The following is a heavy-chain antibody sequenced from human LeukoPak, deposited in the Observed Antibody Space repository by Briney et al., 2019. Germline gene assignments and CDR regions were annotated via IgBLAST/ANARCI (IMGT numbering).Heavy chain of an antibody. CDR2: INHSGST. V-gene: IGHV4-34*01. D-gene: IGHD6-6*01. Sequence: PSETLSLTCAVYGGSFSGYYWSWIRQPPGKGLEWIGEINHSGSTNYNPSLESRVTISVDTSKNQFSLKLSSVTAADTAVYYCARGYSSSSEGWFDPWGQGTLVTVSS. J-gene: IGHJ5*02. CDR1: GGSFSGYY. CDR3: ARGYSSSSEGWFDP.